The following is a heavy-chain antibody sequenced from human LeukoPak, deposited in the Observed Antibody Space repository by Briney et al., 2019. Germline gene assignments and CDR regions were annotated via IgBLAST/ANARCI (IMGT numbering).Heavy chain of an antibody. CDR2: IYSGGST. V-gene: IGHV3-66*01. Sequence: PGGSLRLSCAASGFTVSSNYMSWVRQAPGKGLEWVSVIYSGGSTYYADSVKGRFTISRDNSKNTLYLQMNSLRAEDTAVYYCARVGTGTTVYGMDVWGQGTTVTVS. CDR3: ARVGTGTTVYGMDV. D-gene: IGHD1-1*01. CDR1: GFTVSSNY. J-gene: IGHJ6*02.